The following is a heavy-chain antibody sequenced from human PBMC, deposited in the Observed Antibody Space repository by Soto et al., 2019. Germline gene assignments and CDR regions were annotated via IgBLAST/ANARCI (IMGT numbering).Heavy chain of an antibody. CDR2: INQSGST. CDR3: AKLKNHYYYGLDV. J-gene: IGHJ6*01. CDR1: GGSFSAYY. Sequence: SETLSLTSTVYGGSFSAYYWTWIRQSPGKGLECIGAINQSGSTTYNPSLSSRVTISVDTSKNQLSLSLSSVTAADTAVYFCAKLKNHYYYGLDVWGQGTTVTVAS. V-gene: IGHV4-34*01.